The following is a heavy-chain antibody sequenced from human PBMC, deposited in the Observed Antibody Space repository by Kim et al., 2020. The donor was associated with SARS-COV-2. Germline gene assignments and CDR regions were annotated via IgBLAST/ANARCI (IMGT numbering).Heavy chain of an antibody. V-gene: IGHV4-59*08. D-gene: IGHD2-21*02. CDR3: ARRGDLGYYYYYGMDV. CDR2: IYYSGST. J-gene: IGHJ6*02. Sequence: SETLSLTCTVSGGSISSYYWSWIRQPPGKGLEWIGYIYYSGSTNYNPSLKSRVTISVDTSKNQFSLKLSSVTAADTAVYYCARRGDLGYYYYYGMDVWGQGTTVTVSS. CDR1: GGSISSYY.